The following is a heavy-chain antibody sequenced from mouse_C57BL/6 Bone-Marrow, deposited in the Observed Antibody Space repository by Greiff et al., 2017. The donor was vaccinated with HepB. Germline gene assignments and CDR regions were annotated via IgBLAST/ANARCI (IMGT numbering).Heavy chain of an antibody. CDR1: GYTFTSYW. V-gene: IGHV1-72*01. D-gene: IGHD1-1*01. CDR3: ARALITTVVPHWYFDV. CDR2: IDPNSGGT. J-gene: IGHJ1*03. Sequence: VQLQQPGAELVKPGASVKLSCKASGYTFTSYWMHWVKQRPGRGLEWIGRIDPNSGGTKYNEKFKSKATLTVDKPSSPAYMQLSSLTSEDSAVYYCARALITTVVPHWYFDVWGTGTTVTVSS.